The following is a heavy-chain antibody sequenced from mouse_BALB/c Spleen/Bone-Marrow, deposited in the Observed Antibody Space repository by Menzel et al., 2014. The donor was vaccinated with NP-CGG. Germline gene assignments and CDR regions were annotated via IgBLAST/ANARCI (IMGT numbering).Heavy chain of an antibody. D-gene: IGHD2-12*01. CDR1: GFTFSSFG. CDR2: ISSGSSTI. J-gene: IGHJ3*01. V-gene: IGHV5-17*02. CDR3: ARGDLRRGFAY. Sequence: EVQLVESGGGLVQPGGSRKLSCAASGFTFSSFGMHWVRQAPEKGLEWVAYISSGSSTIYYADTVKGRFTISRDNPKNTLFRQMTSLRCEDAAMYYCARGDLRRGFAYWGQGTLVTVSA.